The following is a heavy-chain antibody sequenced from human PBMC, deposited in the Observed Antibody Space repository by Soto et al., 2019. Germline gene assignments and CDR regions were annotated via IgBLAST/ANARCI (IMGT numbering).Heavy chain of an antibody. V-gene: IGHV3-30*18. J-gene: IGHJ4*02. Sequence: QVQLVESGGGVVQPGGSLRLSCAASGFTFSSYGIHWVRQAPGKGLEWVSLISNDGSNKYYADSVKGRFTISRDNSKNTLYLQLNSLRADDTAVYYCAKDHGYTYGWENFCDYWSQGTLVAVSS. CDR1: GFTFSSYG. CDR2: ISNDGSNK. D-gene: IGHD5-18*01. CDR3: AKDHGYTYGWENFCDY.